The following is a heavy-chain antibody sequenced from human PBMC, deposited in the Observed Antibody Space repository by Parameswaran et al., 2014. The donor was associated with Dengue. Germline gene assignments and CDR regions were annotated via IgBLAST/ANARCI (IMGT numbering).Heavy chain of an antibody. D-gene: IGHD1-26*01. V-gene: IGHV4-4*02. Sequence: VRQAPGKGLEWIGEIYHSGSTNYNPSLKSRVTISVDKSKNQFSLKLSSVTAADTAVYYCAGYSGSYAGDAFDIWGPRDNGHRLL. CDR2: IYHSGST. J-gene: IGHJ3*02. CDR3: AGYSGSYAGDAFDI.